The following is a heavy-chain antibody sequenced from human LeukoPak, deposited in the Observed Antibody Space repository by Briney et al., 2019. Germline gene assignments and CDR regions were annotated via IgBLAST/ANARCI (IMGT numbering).Heavy chain of an antibody. CDR2: IKQDGSEK. D-gene: IGHD5-12*01. J-gene: IGHJ6*03. V-gene: IGHV3-7*01. Sequence: GGSLRLSCAASGFTFSSYWMSWVRQAPGKGLEWVANIKQDGSEKYYVDSVKGRFTISRDNAKNSLYLQMNSLRAEDTAVYYCARDGLGYPYYYYMDVWGKGTTVTVSS. CDR3: ARDGLGYPYYYYMDV. CDR1: GFTFSSYW.